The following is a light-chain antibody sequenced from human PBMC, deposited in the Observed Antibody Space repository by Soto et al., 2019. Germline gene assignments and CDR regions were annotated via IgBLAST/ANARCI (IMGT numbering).Light chain of an antibody. CDR2: SNN. V-gene: IGLV1-44*01. Sequence: QLVLTQPPSASGTPGQRVTISCSGSRSSIGSNTVNWYQHLPGTATKLLIYSNNHRPSGVPDRFSASKTGASASLAISGLQSEDEGDYYCAAWDASLGGFYVFGTGTKLTVL. CDR3: AAWDASLGGFYV. J-gene: IGLJ1*01. CDR1: RSSIGSNT.